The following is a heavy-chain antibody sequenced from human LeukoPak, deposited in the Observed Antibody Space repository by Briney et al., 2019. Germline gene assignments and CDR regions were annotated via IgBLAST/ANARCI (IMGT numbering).Heavy chain of an antibody. V-gene: IGHV4-59*01. CDR1: GGSISSYY. Sequence: PSETLSLTCTVSGGSISSYYWSWIRQPPGKGLEWIGYIYYSGSTNYNPSLKSRVTISVDTSKNQFPLKLSSVTAADTAVYYCARGVTMVRGVIHYYYYMDVWGKGTTVTVSS. D-gene: IGHD3-10*01. CDR2: IYYSGST. CDR3: ARGVTMVRGVIHYYYYMDV. J-gene: IGHJ6*03.